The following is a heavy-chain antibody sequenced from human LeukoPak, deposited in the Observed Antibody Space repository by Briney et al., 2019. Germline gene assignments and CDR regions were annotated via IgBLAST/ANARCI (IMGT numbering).Heavy chain of an antibody. D-gene: IGHD1-26*01. CDR2: ISAYNGNT. CDR3: ATDKRVGAIRPSDY. CDR1: GYTFTSYG. Sequence: GASVKVSCKASGYTFTSYGISWGRQAPGQGLEWMGWISAYNGNTNYAQKLQGRVTMTTDTSTSTAYMELRSLRSDDTAVYYCATDKRVGAIRPSDYWGQGTLVTVSS. V-gene: IGHV1-18*01. J-gene: IGHJ4*02.